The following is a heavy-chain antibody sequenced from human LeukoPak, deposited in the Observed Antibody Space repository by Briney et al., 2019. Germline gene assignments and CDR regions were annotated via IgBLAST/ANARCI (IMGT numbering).Heavy chain of an antibody. V-gene: IGHV3-30*18. Sequence: LSLTCTVSGGSISSYYWSWIRQPPGKGLEWVAVISYDGSNKYHADSVKGRFTISRDNSKNTLYLQMNSLRAEDTAVYYCAKASGYSSSWSPDPWGQGTLVTVSS. CDR3: AKASGYSSSWSPDP. J-gene: IGHJ5*02. CDR1: GGSISSYY. CDR2: ISYDGSNK. D-gene: IGHD6-13*01.